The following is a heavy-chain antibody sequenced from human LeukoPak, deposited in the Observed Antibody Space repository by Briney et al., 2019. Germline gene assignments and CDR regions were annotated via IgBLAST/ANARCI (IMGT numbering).Heavy chain of an antibody. CDR1: GFIFDDCG. Sequence: PGGSLRLSCAASGFIFDDCGMSWVRQAPGKGLEWVSGINWDGGSPGYADSVKGRFTISRDSAKKSLYLQMNSLRAEDTALYHCAQGLGSSSWPEYFQHWGQGTLVTVSS. D-gene: IGHD6-13*01. CDR3: AQGLGSSSWPEYFQH. J-gene: IGHJ1*01. CDR2: INWDGGSP. V-gene: IGHV3-20*01.